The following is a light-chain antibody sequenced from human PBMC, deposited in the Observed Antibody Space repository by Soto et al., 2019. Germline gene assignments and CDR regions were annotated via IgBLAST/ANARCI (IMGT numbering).Light chain of an antibody. CDR2: GTS. V-gene: IGKV3-20*01. Sequence: VLSQSPGRLSFSPGERSTLSCIASQSVPSTYFAWYQQKSGQPPRLLTSGTSNRATGIPDRFSGSGSGRDFTLTISRLEPEDFAVYFCQQFGNSPWTFGQGTKVDIK. CDR1: QSVPSTY. J-gene: IGKJ1*01. CDR3: QQFGNSPWT.